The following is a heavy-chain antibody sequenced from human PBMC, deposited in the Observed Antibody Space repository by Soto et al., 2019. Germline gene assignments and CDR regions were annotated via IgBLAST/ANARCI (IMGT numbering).Heavy chain of an antibody. V-gene: IGHV4-59*11. Sequence: QVQLQESGPGLVKPSETLSLTCTVAGGSLTDHYWNWFRQSPGRGLQWIGYVYYSGATSYNPSLTSRVTMTVDTSKNQFSLMLRSVTAADTAVYFCARGNDWKSSTFDIWGQGTMVSVSS. J-gene: IGHJ3*02. D-gene: IGHD2-21*01. CDR3: ARGNDWKSSTFDI. CDR1: GGSLTDHY. CDR2: VYYSGAT.